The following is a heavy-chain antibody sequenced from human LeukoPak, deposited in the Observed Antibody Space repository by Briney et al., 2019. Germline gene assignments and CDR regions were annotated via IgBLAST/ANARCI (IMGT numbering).Heavy chain of an antibody. CDR1: GGSISSYY. Sequence: SETLSLTCTVSGGSISSYYWSWIRQPAGKGLEWIGRIYTSGGTNYNPSLKSRVTMSVDTSKNQFSLKLSSVTAADTAVYYCARERRITMVRGVINVPDYWGQGTLVTVSS. V-gene: IGHV4-4*07. CDR3: ARERRITMVRGVINVPDY. D-gene: IGHD3-10*01. J-gene: IGHJ4*02. CDR2: IYTSGGT.